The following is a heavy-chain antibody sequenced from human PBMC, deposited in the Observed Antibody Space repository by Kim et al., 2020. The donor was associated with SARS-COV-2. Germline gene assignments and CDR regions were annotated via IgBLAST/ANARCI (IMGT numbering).Heavy chain of an antibody. CDR3: TRTYYYARRGPKGDFDY. D-gene: IGHD3-16*01. Sequence: SVQGRFSISRDDSHNSLYLQMNCLKIEDTAVYYCTRTYYYARRGPKGDFDYWGQGTLVTVSS. V-gene: IGHV3-72*01. J-gene: IGHJ4*02.